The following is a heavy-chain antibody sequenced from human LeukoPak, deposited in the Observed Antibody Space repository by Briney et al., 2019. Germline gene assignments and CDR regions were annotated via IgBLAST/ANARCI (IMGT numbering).Heavy chain of an antibody. CDR3: AKDRVNYYDSSGYYYYFDY. CDR1: GFTCSSYG. Sequence: GGSLRLSCAASGFTCSSYGMHWVRQAPGKGLEWVAVISYDGSNEYYADSVKGRFTISRDNSKNTLYLQMNSLRAEDTAVYYCAKDRVNYYDSSGYYYYFDYWGQGTLVTVSS. CDR2: ISYDGSNE. V-gene: IGHV3-30*18. D-gene: IGHD3-22*01. J-gene: IGHJ4*02.